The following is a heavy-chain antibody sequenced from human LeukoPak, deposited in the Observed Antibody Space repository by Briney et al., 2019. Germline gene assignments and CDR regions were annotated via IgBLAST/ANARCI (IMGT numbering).Heavy chain of an antibody. CDR3: ASAHSNYAAPFDY. CDR1: GFTVSSNY. D-gene: IGHD4-11*01. Sequence: GGSLRLSCAASGFTVSSNYMSWVRQDPGKGLEWVSVIYSGGSTYYADSVKGRFTISRDNSKNTLYLQMNSLRAEDTAVYYCASAHSNYAAPFDYWGQGTLVTVSS. J-gene: IGHJ4*02. V-gene: IGHV3-53*01. CDR2: IYSGGST.